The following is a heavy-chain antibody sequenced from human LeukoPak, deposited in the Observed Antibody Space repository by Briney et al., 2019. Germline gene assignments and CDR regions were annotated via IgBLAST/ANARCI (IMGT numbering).Heavy chain of an antibody. CDR3: ARPYGSGSYYYYYYYMDV. V-gene: IGHV1-18*01. J-gene: IGHJ6*03. CDR1: GYTFTSYG. D-gene: IGHD3-10*01. Sequence: ASVKVSCKASGYTFTSYGISWVRQAPGQGLEWMGWISAYNGNTNYAQKLQGRVTMTTDTSTSTAYMELRSLRSDDTAVYYCARPYGSGSYYYYYYYMDVWGKGTTVTVSS. CDR2: ISAYNGNT.